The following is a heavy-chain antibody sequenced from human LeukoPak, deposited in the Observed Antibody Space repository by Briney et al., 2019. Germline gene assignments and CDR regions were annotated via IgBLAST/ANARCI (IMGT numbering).Heavy chain of an antibody. Sequence: PGRSLRLSCAVSGFIFDDYAMHWVRQAPGKGLEWVSGITWGRDNLAYAASVKGRFTISRDNRKNSLYLQMNSLRAEDTALYYCAKDLNSLRGLGSGSYGDWGQGTLVTVSS. CDR3: AKDLNSLRGLGSGSYGD. CDR1: GFIFDDYA. V-gene: IGHV3-9*01. CDR2: ITWGRDNL. D-gene: IGHD3-10*01. J-gene: IGHJ4*02.